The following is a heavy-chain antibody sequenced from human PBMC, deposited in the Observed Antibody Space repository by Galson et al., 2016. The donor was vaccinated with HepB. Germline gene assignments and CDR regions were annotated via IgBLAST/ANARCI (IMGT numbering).Heavy chain of an antibody. D-gene: IGHD3-10*01. CDR3: AKEQGTDEGWFGESDH. J-gene: IGHJ4*02. CDR1: GFTFSSYA. V-gene: IGHV3-23*01. CDR2: ISANGHRT. Sequence: SLRLSCAASGFTFSSYAMNWVRQAPGKGLEWVSEISANGHRTYYASSVKGRFTVSRDNYENTLYLQMDRLRAEDTAVYYCAKEQGTDEGWFGESDHWGQGTLVTVSS.